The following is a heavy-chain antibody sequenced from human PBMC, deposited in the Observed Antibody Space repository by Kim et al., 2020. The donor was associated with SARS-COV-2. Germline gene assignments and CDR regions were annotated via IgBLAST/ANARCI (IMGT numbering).Heavy chain of an antibody. CDR3: ARDYGDYKYYYYYYGMDV. V-gene: IGHV3-30-3*01. CDR1: GFTFSSYA. D-gene: IGHD4-17*01. CDR2: ISYDGSNK. J-gene: IGHJ6*02. Sequence: GGSLRLSCAASGFTFSSYAMHWVRQAPGKGLEWVAVISYDGSNKYYADSVKGRFTISRDNSKNTLYLQMNSLRAEDTAVYYCARDYGDYKYYYYYYGMDVWGQGTTVTVSS.